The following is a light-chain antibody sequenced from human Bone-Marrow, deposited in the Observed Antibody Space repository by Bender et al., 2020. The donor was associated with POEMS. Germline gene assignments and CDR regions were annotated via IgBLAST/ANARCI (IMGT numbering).Light chain of an antibody. CDR1: NLEEKY. CDR3: RTGDGAGV. J-gene: IGLJ3*02. V-gene: IGLV3-1*01. CDR2: EDS. Sequence: SYELTQPPSVSVSPGQTAIITCSGDNLEEKYVCWFQQKPGQSPLLIVHEDSKRPSGISERFSGSNSGKTAALTISGTQAINRADNYGRTGDGAGVFGGGT.